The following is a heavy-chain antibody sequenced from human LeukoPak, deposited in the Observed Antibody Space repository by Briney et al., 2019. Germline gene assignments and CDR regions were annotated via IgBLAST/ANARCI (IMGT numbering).Heavy chain of an antibody. D-gene: IGHD2-2*01. J-gene: IGHJ4*02. Sequence: PGVSLRLSCAASGFTFSSYNMDWVRQAPGKGLEWVSFIASSSRYIYPADSVKGRFTISRDNAKSSVFLQMNSLRAEDTAVYYCARVGGHCTSTSCPPPDYWGQGTLVTVSS. CDR3: ARVGGHCTSTSCPPPDY. V-gene: IGHV3-21*01. CDR1: GFTFSSYN. CDR2: IASSSRYI.